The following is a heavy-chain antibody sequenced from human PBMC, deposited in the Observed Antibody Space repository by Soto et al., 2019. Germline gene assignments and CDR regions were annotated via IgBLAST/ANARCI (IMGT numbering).Heavy chain of an antibody. D-gene: IGHD6-19*01. CDR2: IYYSGST. V-gene: IGHV4-59*01. J-gene: IGHJ5*02. Sequence: PSETLSLTCTVSGGSISSYYWSWIRQPPGKGLEWIGYIYYSGSTNYNPSLKSRVTISVDTSKNQFSLKLSSVTAADTAVYYCARENKYRSGNWFDPWGQGTLVTVSS. CDR3: ARENKYRSGNWFDP. CDR1: GGSISSYY.